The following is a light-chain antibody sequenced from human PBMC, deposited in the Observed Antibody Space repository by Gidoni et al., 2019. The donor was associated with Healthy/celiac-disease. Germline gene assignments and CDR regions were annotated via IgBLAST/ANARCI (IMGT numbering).Light chain of an antibody. V-gene: IGLV3-1*01. J-gene: IGLJ2*01. CDR2: QDS. CDR3: QAWDSSTGVV. CDR1: KLGDKY. Sequence: SYELTQPPSVSVSPGQTASITCSGDKLGDKYACWYQQKPGQSPVLVIYQDSKRPSGIPERFSGSNSGNTATLTISGTQAMDEADYYCQAWDSSTGVVFCGGTKLTVL.